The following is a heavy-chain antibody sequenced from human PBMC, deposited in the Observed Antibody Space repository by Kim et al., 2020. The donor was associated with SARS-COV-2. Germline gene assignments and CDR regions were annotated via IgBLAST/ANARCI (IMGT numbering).Heavy chain of an antibody. Sequence: GGSVRLSCAASGFTFSSYWMHWVRQAPGKGLVWVSRINSDGSSTSYADSVKGRFTISRDNAKNTLYLQMNSLRAEDTAVYYCARDRSIVGATTAVDYWGQGTLVTVSS. CDR3: ARDRSIVGATTAVDY. CDR2: INSDGSST. J-gene: IGHJ4*02. D-gene: IGHD1-26*01. V-gene: IGHV3-74*01. CDR1: GFTFSSYW.